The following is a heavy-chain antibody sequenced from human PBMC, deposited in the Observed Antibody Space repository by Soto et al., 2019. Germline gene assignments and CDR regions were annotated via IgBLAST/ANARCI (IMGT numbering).Heavy chain of an antibody. Sequence: QVQLVQSGAEVKKPGSSVKVSCKASGGTFSTYAITWGRQAPGQGLEWLGGIIPIFGTTDYARKFQGRVTITAAASTSTVFIELSSLTSEDTAVYYCARGVGAYYFDYWGQGTLVTVSS. J-gene: IGHJ4*02. D-gene: IGHD1-26*01. CDR1: GGTFSTYA. CDR2: IIPIFGTT. V-gene: IGHV1-69*01. CDR3: ARGVGAYYFDY.